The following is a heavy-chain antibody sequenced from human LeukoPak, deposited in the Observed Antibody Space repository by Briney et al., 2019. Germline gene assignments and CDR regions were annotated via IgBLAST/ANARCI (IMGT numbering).Heavy chain of an antibody. D-gene: IGHD3-10*01. Sequence: GGPLRLSCAASGFTFSNYGMNWVRRAPGKGLEWRSYIRGNGNTIYYADSVEGRFTISRDNAKNSLYLQMNSLRAEDTAVYYCARGSLVHYYGSGSYRIRAGFDSWGQGTLVTVSS. J-gene: IGHJ4*02. CDR1: GFTFSNYG. CDR3: ARGSLVHYYGSGSYRIRAGFDS. V-gene: IGHV3-48*03. CDR2: IRGNGNTI.